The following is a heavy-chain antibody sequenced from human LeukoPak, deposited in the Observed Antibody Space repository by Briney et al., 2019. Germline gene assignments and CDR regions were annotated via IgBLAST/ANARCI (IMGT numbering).Heavy chain of an antibody. CDR1: GYTFTAYY. Sequence: GASVRVSCKASGYTFTAYYLHWVRQAPGQGLEWMGWINPNSGGTNYAQKFKGWVTLTRDTSINTTYMELSRLASDVTAVYFCARDVAHITMIVVAYNWFDPWGQGTLVTVSS. CDR2: INPNSGGT. D-gene: IGHD3-22*01. V-gene: IGHV1-2*04. CDR3: ARDVAHITMIVVAYNWFDP. J-gene: IGHJ5*02.